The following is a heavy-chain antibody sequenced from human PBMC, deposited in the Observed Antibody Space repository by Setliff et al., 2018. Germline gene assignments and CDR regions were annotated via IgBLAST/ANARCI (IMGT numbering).Heavy chain of an antibody. Sequence: PSETLSLTCTVSVGSISSYYWSWIRQPPGKGREWIGYXXXXXXXXXXXSXXXRVXXSXDTSKNLFSLKLSSVTAADTAVYYCARDEGSSYFYGMDVWGQGTTVTVSS. CDR3: ARDEGSSYFYGMDV. CDR1: VGSISSYY. J-gene: IGHJ6*02. V-gene: IGHV4-59*01. CDR2: XXXXXXX. D-gene: IGHD6-13*01.